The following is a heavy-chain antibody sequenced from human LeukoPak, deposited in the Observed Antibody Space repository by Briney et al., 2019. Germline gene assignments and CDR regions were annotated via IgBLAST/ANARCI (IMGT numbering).Heavy chain of an antibody. Sequence: ASVKVSCKASGGTFSSYAISWVRQAPGQGLEWMGRIIPILGIANYAQKFQGRVTITADKSTSTAYMELSSLRSEDTAVYYCACELSNRENFDYWGQGTLVTVSS. V-gene: IGHV1-69*04. J-gene: IGHJ4*02. CDR3: ACELSNRENFDY. D-gene: IGHD1-26*01. CDR2: IIPILGIA. CDR1: GGTFSSYA.